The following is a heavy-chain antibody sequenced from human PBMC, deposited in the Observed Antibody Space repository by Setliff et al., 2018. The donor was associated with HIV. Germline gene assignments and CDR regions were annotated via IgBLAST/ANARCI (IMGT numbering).Heavy chain of an antibody. D-gene: IGHD4-4*01. CDR3: ARDSNPIDN. CDR2: INAGNGNT. V-gene: IGHV1-3*01. Sequence: VASVKVSCKTSGYSFSSHPIHWVRQAPGQRLEWMGWINAGNGNTKYSQKFQGRVTITSDTPASTAYMELSSLRSEDTAVYFCARDSNPIDNWGQGTLVTVSS. J-gene: IGHJ4*02. CDR1: GYSFSSHP.